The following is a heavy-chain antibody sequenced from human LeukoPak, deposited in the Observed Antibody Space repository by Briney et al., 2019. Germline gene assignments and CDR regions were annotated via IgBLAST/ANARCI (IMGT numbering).Heavy chain of an antibody. CDR2: ISGSGGST. J-gene: IGHJ5*02. Sequence: GGSLRLSCAASGFTFSNYAMSWVRQAPGKGLEWVSAISGSGGSTYYADSVKGRFTISRDNSKNTLYLQMNSLRAEDTAVYYCAVLRYFDWPINWFDPWGQGTLVTVSS. CDR3: AVLRYFDWPINWFDP. V-gene: IGHV3-23*01. D-gene: IGHD3-9*01. CDR1: GFTFSNYA.